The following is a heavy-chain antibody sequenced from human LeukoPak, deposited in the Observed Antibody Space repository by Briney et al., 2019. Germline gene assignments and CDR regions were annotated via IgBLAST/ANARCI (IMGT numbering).Heavy chain of an antibody. J-gene: IGHJ4*02. V-gene: IGHV1-46*01. CDR1: GYTFTSYY. CDR3: ARDWAGMATIQDY. CDR2: INPSGGST. D-gene: IGHD5-24*01. Sequence: ASVKVSCKASGYTFTSYYMHWVRQAPGQGLEWMGIINPSGGSTSYAQKFQGRVTMTRDMSTSTVYMELSSLRSEDMAVYYCARDWAGMATIQDYWGQGTLVTVSS.